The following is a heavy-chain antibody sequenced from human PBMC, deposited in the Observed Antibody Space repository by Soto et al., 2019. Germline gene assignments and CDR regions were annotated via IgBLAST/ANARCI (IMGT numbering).Heavy chain of an antibody. CDR2: IYYSGST. J-gene: IGHJ4*02. CDR3: ARAGAATLSDY. V-gene: IGHV4-39*07. CDR1: GGSISSSSYH. D-gene: IGHD2-15*01. Sequence: PSETLSLTCTVSGGSISSSSYHWGWIRQPPGKGLEWIGSIYYSGSTYYNPSLKSRVTISVDTSKNQFSLKLSSVTAADTAVYYCARAGAATLSDYWGQGTLVTVSS.